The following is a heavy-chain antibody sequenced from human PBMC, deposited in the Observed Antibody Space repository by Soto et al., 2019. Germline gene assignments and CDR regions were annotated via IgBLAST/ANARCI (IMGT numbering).Heavy chain of an antibody. CDR2: IYSGGST. CDR1: GFTVSSNY. V-gene: IGHV3-66*01. D-gene: IGHD2-2*01. J-gene: IGHJ6*02. CDR3: ARDSNRLGVAAALGMDV. Sequence: GSLRLSCAASGFTVSSNYMSWVRQAPGKGLEWVSVIYSGGSTNYADSVKGRFTISRDNSKNTLYLQMNSLRAEDTAVYYCARDSNRLGVAAALGMDVWGQGTTVTVSS.